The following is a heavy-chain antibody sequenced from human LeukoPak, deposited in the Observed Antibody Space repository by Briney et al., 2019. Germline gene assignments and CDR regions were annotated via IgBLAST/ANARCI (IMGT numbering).Heavy chain of an antibody. Sequence: GGSLRPSCADSGFTFSSYAMSWVRQAPGKGLEWVSAISGSGGSTYYADSVKGRFTISRDNSKNTLYLQMNSLRAEDTAVYYCAKDPWSYGSLSGVDYWGQGTLVTVSS. D-gene: IGHD3-10*01. J-gene: IGHJ4*02. V-gene: IGHV3-23*01. CDR3: AKDPWSYGSLSGVDY. CDR1: GFTFSSYA. CDR2: ISGSGGST.